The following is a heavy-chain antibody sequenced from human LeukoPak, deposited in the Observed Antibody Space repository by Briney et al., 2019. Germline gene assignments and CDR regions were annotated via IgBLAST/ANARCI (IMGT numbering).Heavy chain of an antibody. J-gene: IGHJ4*02. CDR2: ISAYNGNT. D-gene: IGHD1-1*01. Sequence: ASVKVSCKASGYTFTSYGISWVRQAPGQGLEWMGWISAYNGNTNYAQKLQGRVTMTTDTSTSTAYMELSSLRSEDTAVYYCATIGLERLLTYYFDYWGQGTLVTVSS. CDR1: GYTFTSYG. CDR3: ATIGLERLLTYYFDY. V-gene: IGHV1-18*01.